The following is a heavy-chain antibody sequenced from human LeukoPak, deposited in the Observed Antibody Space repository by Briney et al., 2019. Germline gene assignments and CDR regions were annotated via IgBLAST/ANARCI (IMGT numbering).Heavy chain of an antibody. D-gene: IGHD3-3*01. CDR3: ARGPFWSGYFTTQYGMDV. CDR2: INHIGST. J-gene: IGHJ6*02. V-gene: IGHV4-34*01. Sequence: SETLSLTCAVYGGSLSGYYWGWIRQPPGNGLEWIGEINHIGSTNYNPSLKSRVTISVDTSKNQFSLKLSSVTAADTAVYYCARGPFWSGYFTTQYGMDVWGQGTTVTVSS. CDR1: GGSLSGYY.